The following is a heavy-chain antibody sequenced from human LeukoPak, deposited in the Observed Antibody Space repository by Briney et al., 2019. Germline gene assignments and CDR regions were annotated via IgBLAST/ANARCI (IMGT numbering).Heavy chain of an antibody. Sequence: ASVTVSCTASGYTFTSYAMHWVRQAPGQRLEWMGWINAGNGNTKYSQKFQGRVTITRDTSASTAYMELSSLRSEDTAVYYCASCPQVGATTNYYYYGMDVWGQGTTVTVSS. V-gene: IGHV1-3*01. J-gene: IGHJ6*02. D-gene: IGHD1-26*01. CDR1: GYTFTSYA. CDR2: INAGNGNT. CDR3: ASCPQVGATTNYYYYGMDV.